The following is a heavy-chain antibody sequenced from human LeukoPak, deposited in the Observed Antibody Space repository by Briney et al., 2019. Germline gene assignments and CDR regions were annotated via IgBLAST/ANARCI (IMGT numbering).Heavy chain of an antibody. CDR2: IYYSGGS. D-gene: IGHD2-21*02. J-gene: IGHJ4*02. CDR1: NGAISSYY. Sequence: PSETLSLTCTVYNGAISSYYWSWVRQPPGKGLEWIGSIYYSGGSNYNPSLKSRVTISVDPSKRQFSLKLTSATAADTAVYYCARGRRNDYYFDLWGQGTLVTVSS. CDR3: ARGRRNDYYFDL. V-gene: IGHV4-59*01.